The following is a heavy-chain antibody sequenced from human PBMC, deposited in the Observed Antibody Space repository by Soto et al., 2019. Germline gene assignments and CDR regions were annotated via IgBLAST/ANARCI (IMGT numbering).Heavy chain of an antibody. CDR2: IWYDGSNT. D-gene: IGHD6-19*01. J-gene: IGHJ4*01. V-gene: IGHV3-33*01. CDR1: GFFLRDSG. Sequence: GGTLRLSSVAPGFFLRDSGMHWVRQAPGKGLEWVSVIWYDGSNTYQGESVKGRFTMSRDISKNTLYLQMDSLRPEDTAVYYCAIAMADQWHPLDYWGHGTLVIVSA. CDR3: AIAMADQWHPLDY.